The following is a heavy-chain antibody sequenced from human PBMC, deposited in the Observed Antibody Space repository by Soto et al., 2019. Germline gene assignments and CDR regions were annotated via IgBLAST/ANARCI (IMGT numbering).Heavy chain of an antibody. J-gene: IGHJ6*03. CDR1: GFTFSDYY. CDR2: ISSSGSSI. V-gene: IGHV3-11*01. D-gene: IGHD3-3*01. CDR3: ARDYPRRGDFRSGYYISNYYYYYMDV. Sequence: QVELVESGGGLVKPGGSLRLSCAASGFTFSDYYMSWIRQAPGKGLEWVTYISSSGSSIYYADSVKGRFTISRDNAKNSLYLQMNSLRAEDTAVYYCARDYPRRGDFRSGYYISNYYYYYMDVWGKGTTVTVSS.